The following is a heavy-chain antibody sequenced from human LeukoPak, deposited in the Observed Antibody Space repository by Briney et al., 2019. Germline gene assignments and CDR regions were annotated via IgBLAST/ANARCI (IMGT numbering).Heavy chain of an antibody. D-gene: IGHD6-13*01. CDR1: GFTLDDYA. V-gene: IGHV3-9*01. J-gene: IGHJ4*02. CDR3: AKELGSSWYRASFDY. CDR2: IIWNSSSI. Sequence: GGSLRLSCAASGFTLDDYAMHWVRQAPGKGREWGSGIIWNSSSIGYADSVQGRFTISRDNANNSLYLQMNSLRAEDTALYYCAKELGSSWYRASFDYWGQGTLVTVSS.